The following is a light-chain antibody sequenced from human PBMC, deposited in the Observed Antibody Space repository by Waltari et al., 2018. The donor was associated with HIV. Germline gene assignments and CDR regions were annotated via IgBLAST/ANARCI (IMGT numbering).Light chain of an antibody. CDR2: DVS. J-gene: IGKJ3*01. V-gene: IGKV1-33*01. CDR3: HQYDNLPPT. Sequence: DMQMTQSPSPLSAYVGDRVTITCQASQDISNHLNWYQQKPGKAPKFLIYDVSNLEIGVPSRFSGSGSGTDFTFTISSLQPEDIATYYCHQYDNLPPTFGPGTKVDIK. CDR1: QDISNH.